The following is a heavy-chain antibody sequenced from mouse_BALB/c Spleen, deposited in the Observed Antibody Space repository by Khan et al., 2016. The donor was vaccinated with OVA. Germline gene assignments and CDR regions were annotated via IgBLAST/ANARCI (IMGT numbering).Heavy chain of an antibody. D-gene: IGHD1-1*01. CDR3: TSSAYYGWSCFSS. V-gene: IGHV5-9-1*01. J-gene: IGHJ3*01. CDR1: GFTFSGYA. Sequence: EVELVESGGGLVKPGGSLKLSCAASGFTFSGYAMSWVSQTPEKRLEWVATISSGITYTYYPASVKGRFTISRDNAKNTLYLQMGRLRSEDTAMYYSTSSAYYGWSCFSSWGQGTLVTVSS. CDR2: ISSGITYT.